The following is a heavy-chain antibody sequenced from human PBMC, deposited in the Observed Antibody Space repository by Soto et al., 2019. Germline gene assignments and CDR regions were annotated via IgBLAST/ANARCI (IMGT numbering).Heavy chain of an antibody. J-gene: IGHJ6*02. CDR2: ISYDGSNK. CDR3: ARDRGLTGNYGMDV. Sequence: QVQLVESGGGVVQPGRSLRLSCAASGFTFSSYAMHWVRQAPGKGLEWVAVISYDGSNKYYADSVKGRFTISRDNSKNKLYLQMNSLRAEDTAVYYCARDRGLTGNYGMDVWGQGTTVTVSS. CDR1: GFTFSSYA. V-gene: IGHV3-30-3*01. D-gene: IGHD3-9*01.